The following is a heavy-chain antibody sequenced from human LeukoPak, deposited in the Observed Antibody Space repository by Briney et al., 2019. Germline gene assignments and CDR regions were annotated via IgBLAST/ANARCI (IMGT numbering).Heavy chain of an antibody. CDR1: GFTFSSYE. V-gene: IGHV3-30*03. D-gene: IGHD6-19*01. J-gene: IGHJ4*02. CDR2: ISYDGSNK. Sequence: GSLRLSCAASGFTFSSYEMNGVRQAPGKGLEWVAVISYDGSNKYYADSVKGRFTISRDNSKNTLYLQMNSLRAEDTAVYYCARTGYSSGWPTSDYWGQGTLVTVSS. CDR3: ARTGYSSGWPTSDY.